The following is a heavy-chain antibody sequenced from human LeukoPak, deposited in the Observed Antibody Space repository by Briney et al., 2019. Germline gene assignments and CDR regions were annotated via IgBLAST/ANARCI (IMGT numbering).Heavy chain of an antibody. V-gene: IGHV4-34*01. D-gene: IGHD2-15*01. Sequence: PSETLSLTCAVYGGSFSGYYSSWIRQPPGKGLEWIGEINHSGSTNYNPSLKSRVTISVDTSKNQFSLKLSSVTAADTAVYYCARALPVYCSGGSCYRSGGWFDPWGQGTLVTVSS. CDR2: INHSGST. CDR1: GGSFSGYY. CDR3: ARALPVYCSGGSCYRSGGWFDP. J-gene: IGHJ5*02.